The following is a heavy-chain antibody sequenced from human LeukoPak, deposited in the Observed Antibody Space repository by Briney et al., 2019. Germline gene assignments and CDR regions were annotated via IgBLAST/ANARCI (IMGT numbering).Heavy chain of an antibody. V-gene: IGHV3-23*03. D-gene: IGHD3-9*01. Sequence: PGGSLRLSCAASGFTFSTYGMSWVRQAPGKGLEWVSIIYSGGSTYYADSVKGRFTISRDNSKNTLYLQMNSLRAEDTAVYYCAKDLNLRYFDWLLFPLDYWGQGTLVTVSS. CDR1: GFTFSTYG. CDR3: AKDLNLRYFDWLLFPLDY. J-gene: IGHJ4*02. CDR2: IYSGGST.